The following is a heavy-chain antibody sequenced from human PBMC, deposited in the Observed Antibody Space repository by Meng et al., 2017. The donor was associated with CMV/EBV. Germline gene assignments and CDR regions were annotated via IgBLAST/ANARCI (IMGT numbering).Heavy chain of an antibody. CDR1: GYTFTSYY. D-gene: IGHD6-13*01. Sequence: ASVKVSCKASGYTFTSYYMHWVRQAPGQGLEWMGIINPSGGSTSYAQKFQGRVTMTRDTSTSTVYMELSSLRSEDTAVYYCARDRAPYSSSWSSDYGMDVWGQGTTVTVSS. J-gene: IGHJ6*02. CDR3: ARDRAPYSSSWSSDYGMDV. V-gene: IGHV1-46*01. CDR2: INPSGGST.